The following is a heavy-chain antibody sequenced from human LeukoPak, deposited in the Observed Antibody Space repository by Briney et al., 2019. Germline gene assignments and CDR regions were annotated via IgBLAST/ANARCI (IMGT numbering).Heavy chain of an antibody. D-gene: IGHD1-26*01. CDR2: IRSDGSIT. CDR1: GFTFSGYW. CDR3: ARDGRSGNFDK. Sequence: GGSLRPSCAAPGFTFSGYWMHWVRQAPGKGLAWVSVIRSDGSITTYADSVKGRFTISRDTAKNTLYLQMNSLRAEDTAVYYCARDGRSGNFDKWGQGTLVSVSS. V-gene: IGHV3-74*01. J-gene: IGHJ4*02.